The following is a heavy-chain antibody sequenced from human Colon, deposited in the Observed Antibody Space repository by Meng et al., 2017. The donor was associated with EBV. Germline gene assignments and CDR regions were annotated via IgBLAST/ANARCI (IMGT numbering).Heavy chain of an antibody. CDR3: ARVSSGWDYFDY. J-gene: IGHJ4*02. Sequence: HGHRQESGPGLVQPSQTLSLTCPVSGGSVSSGGYYWTWIRQHPGKGLEWFGHIYYSGSTFSNPSLKRRVIISIDTSKNQFSLNLRSVTAADTAVYYCARVSSGWDYFDYWGQGTLVTVSS. CDR1: GGSVSSGGYY. D-gene: IGHD6-19*01. V-gene: IGHV4-31*03. CDR2: IYYSGST.